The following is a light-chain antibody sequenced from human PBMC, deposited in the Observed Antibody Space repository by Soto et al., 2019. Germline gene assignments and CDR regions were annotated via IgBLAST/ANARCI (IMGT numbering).Light chain of an antibody. CDR2: LGS. Sequence: DIVTTQSPLSLPVTPGEPASISCRSSQSLLHSNGYNCLDWYLQKPGQSPQLLIYLGSNRASGVPDRFSGSGSGTDFTPKISRVEAEDVGVYYCMQALQTPVTFGGGTKVEIK. CDR1: QSLLHSNGYNC. V-gene: IGKV2-28*01. J-gene: IGKJ4*01. CDR3: MQALQTPVT.